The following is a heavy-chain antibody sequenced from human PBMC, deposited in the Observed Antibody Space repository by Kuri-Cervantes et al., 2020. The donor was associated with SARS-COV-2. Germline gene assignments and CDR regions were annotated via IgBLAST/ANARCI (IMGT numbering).Heavy chain of an antibody. J-gene: IGHJ6*03. Sequence: GGSLRLSCEVSGFLFSASAIHWVRQASGKGLEWVGRVRGKANNYATAYAASVKGRFTISRDDSKNMAYLQMNSLRAEDTAVYYCARDRRYYDFWSGYGNTGDLYYYYYYMDVWGKGTTVTVSS. CDR3: ARDRRYYDFWSGYGNTGDLYYYYYYMDV. CDR1: GFLFSASA. V-gene: IGHV3-73*01. CDR2: VRGKANNYAT. D-gene: IGHD3-3*01.